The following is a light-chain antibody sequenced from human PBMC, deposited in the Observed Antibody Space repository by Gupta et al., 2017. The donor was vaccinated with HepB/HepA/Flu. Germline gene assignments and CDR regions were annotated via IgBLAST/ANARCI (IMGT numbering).Light chain of an antibody. J-gene: IGKJ1*01. CDR2: KAS. CDR1: QSISNL. Sequence: DIQMTQSASTLSASVGDRVTITCRASQSISNLLAWYQQKPGKAPNLLIYKASRLESGVPSRFSGSGSGTEFTLTISSLQPDDFATYYCQQYNNYSWTFGQGTKLEIK. V-gene: IGKV1-5*03. CDR3: QQYNNYSWT.